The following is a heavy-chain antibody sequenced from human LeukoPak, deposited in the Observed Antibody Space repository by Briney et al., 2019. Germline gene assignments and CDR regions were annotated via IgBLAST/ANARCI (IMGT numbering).Heavy chain of an antibody. D-gene: IGHD5-24*01. CDR2: IRSSSSYI. J-gene: IGHJ4*02. V-gene: IGHV3-21*01. CDR3: ARDGWLDY. Sequence: GGSLRLSCAASGFTFSSYTMNWVRQAPGKGLEWVSSIRSSSSYIYYADSVKGRFTISRDNAKNSLYLQMNSLRAEDTAVYYCARDGWLDYWGQGTLVTACS. CDR1: GFTFSSYT.